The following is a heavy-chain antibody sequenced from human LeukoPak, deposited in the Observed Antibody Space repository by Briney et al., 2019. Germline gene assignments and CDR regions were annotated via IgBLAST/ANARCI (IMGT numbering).Heavy chain of an antibody. Sequence: GGSLRLSCAASGFTFSDYYMSWIRQAPGKGLEWVSYISSSSSYTNYADSVKGRFTISRDNAKNSLYLQMNSLRAEDTAVYYCARDQFYHSSGYYYLWGQGTLVTVSS. V-gene: IGHV3-11*05. J-gene: IGHJ5*02. CDR3: ARDQFYHSSGYYYL. D-gene: IGHD3-22*01. CDR2: ISSSSSYT. CDR1: GFTFSDYY.